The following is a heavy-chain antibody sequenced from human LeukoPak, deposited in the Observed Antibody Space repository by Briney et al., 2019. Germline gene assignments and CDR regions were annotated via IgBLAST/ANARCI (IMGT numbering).Heavy chain of an antibody. D-gene: IGHD3-9*01. V-gene: IGHV3-30*03. CDR3: ACLILTGYYFDY. CDR1: GFTFRSYA. CDR2: IVYDGSNV. Sequence: GGSLRLSCAVSGFTFRSYAMHWVRQAPGKGLEWMAVIVYDGSNVYYADSVKGRFTVSRDTSMNTLYLQVNSLRSDDTAVYYCACLILTGYYFDYWGQGTLVTVSS. J-gene: IGHJ4*02.